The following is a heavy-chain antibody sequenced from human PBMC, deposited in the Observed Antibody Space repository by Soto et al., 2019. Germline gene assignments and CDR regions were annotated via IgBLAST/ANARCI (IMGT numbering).Heavy chain of an antibody. CDR2: ISGDGDST. Sequence: EVKVLESGGGLVQPGGSLRLSWAASGITFSNYAMSWGRQAPGKGLEWVSVISGDGDSTHYADSVKGRFTISRDNAKNTPYMQMKGRRGDATALYYCAKDSGFWWYDSSDLSRASGVDALDIWGKGTMVTVSS. V-gene: IGHV3-23*01. CDR1: GITFSNYA. CDR3: AKDSGFWWYDSSDLSRASGVDALDI. D-gene: IGHD3-22*01. J-gene: IGHJ3*02.